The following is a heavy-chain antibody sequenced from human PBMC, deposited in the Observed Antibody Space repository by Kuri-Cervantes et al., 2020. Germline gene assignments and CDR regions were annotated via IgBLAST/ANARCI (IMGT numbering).Heavy chain of an antibody. CDR2: IKQYGSEK. CDR3: ARDHAAAGRLNWFDP. D-gene: IGHD6-13*01. J-gene: IGHJ5*02. Sequence: LICAASGFTFSSYWMSWVRQAPGKGRERVVNIKQYGSEKYYVDSVKGRFTISRANAKHYLYLQMNSLRAEDTAVYYCARDHAAAGRLNWFDPWGQGTLVTVSS. CDR1: GFTFSSYW. V-gene: IGHV3-7*01.